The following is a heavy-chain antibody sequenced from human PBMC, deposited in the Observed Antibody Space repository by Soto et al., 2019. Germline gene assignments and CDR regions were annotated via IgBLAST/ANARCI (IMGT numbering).Heavy chain of an antibody. CDR1: GFSFSVYS. V-gene: IGHV3-48*02. CDR3: ARDHLWAFDY. D-gene: IGHD3-3*02. J-gene: IGHJ4*02. Sequence: GGSLSLSCAASGFSFSVYSMNWVRQAPGKGLEWVSYINGRDGAINYVDSVKGRFTIPIDIAKNSLYLQMNSLRDEDTAVYFCARDHLWAFDYWGQGVLVTVSS. CDR2: INGRDGAI.